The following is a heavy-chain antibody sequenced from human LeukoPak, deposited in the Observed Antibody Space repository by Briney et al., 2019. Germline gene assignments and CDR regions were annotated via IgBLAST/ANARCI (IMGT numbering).Heavy chain of an antibody. CDR1: GFTFSSYA. J-gene: IGHJ4*02. D-gene: IGHD3-10*01. CDR2: ISGSGDST. Sequence: GGSPRLSCAASGFTFSSYAMAWVRQAPGKGLEWVSSISGSGDSTYYAASVKGRFTISRDNSKDTLYLQMNSLRAEDTAVYYCAKVLDHYGSGSFDYWGQGALVTVSS. CDR3: AKVLDHYGSGSFDY. V-gene: IGHV3-23*01.